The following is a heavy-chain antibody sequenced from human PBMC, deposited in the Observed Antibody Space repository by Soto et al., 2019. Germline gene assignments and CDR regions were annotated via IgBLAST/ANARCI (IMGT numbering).Heavy chain of an antibody. Sequence: EVQLVESGGGLVKPGGSLRLSCVASGFTLSDAWMSWVRQAPGKGLEWVGRIKSKTDGGAIDYAAPVKGRFTISRDDSENTLYLQMNSLKTEDTAVYYCTTPRSGWNNWGQGTLVTVSS. J-gene: IGHJ4*02. D-gene: IGHD6-19*01. CDR3: TTPRSGWNN. V-gene: IGHV3-15*01. CDR1: GFTLSDAW. CDR2: IKSKTDGGAI.